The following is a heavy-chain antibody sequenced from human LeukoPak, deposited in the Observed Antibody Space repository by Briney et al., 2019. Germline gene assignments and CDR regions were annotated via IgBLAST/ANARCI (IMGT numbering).Heavy chain of an antibody. D-gene: IGHD3-22*01. CDR2: INPNSGGT. Sequence: ASVKVSCKASGYTFTGYYMHWVRQAPGQGLEWMGWINPNSGGTNYAQKFQGRVTMTRDTSIGTAYMELSRLRSDDTAVYYCASMYYYDSSGTTDYYYMDVWGKGTTVTVSS. V-gene: IGHV1-2*02. CDR3: ASMYYYDSSGTTDYYYMDV. CDR1: GYTFTGYY. J-gene: IGHJ6*03.